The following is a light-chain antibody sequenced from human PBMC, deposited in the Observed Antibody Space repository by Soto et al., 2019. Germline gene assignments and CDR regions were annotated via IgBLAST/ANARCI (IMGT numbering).Light chain of an antibody. CDR3: CAYAGSTTWV. CDR2: EGS. V-gene: IGLV2-23*01. Sequence: QSALTQPASVSGSPGQSITISCTGTSSDVGSYNLVSWYQQHPGKAPKLVIYEGSKRPSGVSNRFSGSKSGNTASLTISGLQAEDESDYYCCAYAGSTTWVFGGGTQLTVL. J-gene: IGLJ3*02. CDR1: SSDVGSYNL.